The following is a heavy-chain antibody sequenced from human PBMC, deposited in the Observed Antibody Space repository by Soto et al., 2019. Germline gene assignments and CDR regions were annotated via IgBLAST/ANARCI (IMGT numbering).Heavy chain of an antibody. CDR1: GFTFSGSA. CDR3: TRPPPHGDYYYYYGMDV. Sequence: EVQLVESGGGLVQPGGSLKLSCAASGFTFSGSAMHWVRQASGKGLEWVGRIRSKANSYATAYAASVKGRFTISRDDSKNTAYLQMNSRKTEDTAVYYCTRPPPHGDYYYYYGMDVWGQGTTVTVSS. J-gene: IGHJ6*02. D-gene: IGHD4-17*01. CDR2: IRSKANSYAT. V-gene: IGHV3-73*02.